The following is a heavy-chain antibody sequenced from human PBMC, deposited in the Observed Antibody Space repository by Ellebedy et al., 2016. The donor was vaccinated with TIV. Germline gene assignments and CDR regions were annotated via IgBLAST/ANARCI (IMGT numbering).Heavy chain of an antibody. Sequence: PGGSLRLSCAASGFTFSNYAMHWVRQAPGKGLEWVAVISYDGSNKYHADSVKGRFTISRENSKNTLYLQMNSLRAEDTAVYYCARQISPYCSINTCSSSYHYYGMDVWGQGTTVTVSS. D-gene: IGHD2-2*01. J-gene: IGHJ6*02. CDR1: GFTFSNYA. CDR2: ISYDGSNK. V-gene: IGHV3-30-3*01. CDR3: ARQISPYCSINTCSSSYHYYGMDV.